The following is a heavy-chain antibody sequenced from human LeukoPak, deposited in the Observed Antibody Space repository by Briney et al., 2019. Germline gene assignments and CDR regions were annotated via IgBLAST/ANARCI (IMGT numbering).Heavy chain of an antibody. CDR1: GFTFSSYT. J-gene: IGHJ5*02. Sequence: GGSLRLSCAASGFTFSSYTLNWVRQAPGKGLEWVSSISSSSSYIYYADSMKGRFTISRGNAKNSLYLQMNSLRAEDTAVYYCARDSRVVVINVWFDPWGQGTLVTVSS. D-gene: IGHD3-22*01. V-gene: IGHV3-21*01. CDR2: ISSSSSYI. CDR3: ARDSRVVVINVWFDP.